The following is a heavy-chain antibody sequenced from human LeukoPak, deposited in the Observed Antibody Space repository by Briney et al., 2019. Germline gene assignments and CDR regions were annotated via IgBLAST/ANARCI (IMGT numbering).Heavy chain of an antibody. J-gene: IGHJ6*02. V-gene: IGHV1-24*01. CDR1: GYTLTELS. Sequence: VASVKVSCKVSGYTLTELSMHWVRQAPGKGLEWMGGFDPEDGETIYAQKFQGRVTMTEDTSTDTAYMGLSSLRSEDTAVYYCATERAHSGYDYYYYGMDVWGQGTTVTVSS. D-gene: IGHD5-12*01. CDR2: FDPEDGET. CDR3: ATERAHSGYDYYYYGMDV.